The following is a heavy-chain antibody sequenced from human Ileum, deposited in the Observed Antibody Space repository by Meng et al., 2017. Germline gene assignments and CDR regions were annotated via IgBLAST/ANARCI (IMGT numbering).Heavy chain of an antibody. D-gene: IGHD3-10*01. J-gene: IGHJ6*02. Sequence: GGPLRPSCAPSGFTFSSYTMNWFGQGPGKGLGWVPSITSSSSKLYSADSVKGRFTIFRDNAKNSLYLQMDSLRAEDMGVYYCARDGAPPSATYTSRYYGMDVWGQGTTVTVSS. CDR3: ARDGAPPSATYTSRYYGMDV. CDR1: GFTFSSYT. CDR2: ITSSSSKL. V-gene: IGHV3-21*01.